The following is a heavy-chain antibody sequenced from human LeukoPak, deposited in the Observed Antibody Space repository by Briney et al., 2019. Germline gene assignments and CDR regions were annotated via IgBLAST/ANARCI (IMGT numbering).Heavy chain of an antibody. CDR2: IYYSGST. Sequence: SETLSLSRTVSGGSLCGSYWSWIRETPGKGLGWIGSIYYSGSTYYNPSLKSRVTISVDTSKNQFSLKLSSVTAADTAVYYCARHPSPLLWFVGSDYWGQGTLVTVSS. J-gene: IGHJ4*02. D-gene: IGHD3-10*01. CDR3: ARHPSPLLWFVGSDY. V-gene: IGHV4-39*07. CDR1: GGSLCGSY.